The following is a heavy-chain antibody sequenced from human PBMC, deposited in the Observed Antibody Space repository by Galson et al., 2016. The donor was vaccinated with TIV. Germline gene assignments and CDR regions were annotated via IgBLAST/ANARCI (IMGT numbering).Heavy chain of an antibody. CDR1: GGTFSSYV. CDR3: AKDRNTAMDTYYWYYGMDV. CDR2: IIPLFTTA. Sequence: SVKVSCKASGGTFSSYVISWVRQAPGQGLEWMGGIIPLFTTANYAQKFQGRVTITADESTSTAYMELSSLGSEDTAIYYCAKDRNTAMDTYYWYYGMDVWGLGATVTVSS. J-gene: IGHJ6*02. D-gene: IGHD5-18*01. V-gene: IGHV1-69*13.